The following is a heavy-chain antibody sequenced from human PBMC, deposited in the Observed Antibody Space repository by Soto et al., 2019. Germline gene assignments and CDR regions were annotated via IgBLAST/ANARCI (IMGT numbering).Heavy chain of an antibody. J-gene: IGHJ4*02. V-gene: IGHV3-74*01. Sequence: EVQLVESGGGLVQPGGSLRLSCAASGFTFSSHWLHWVRQAPGKGLVWVSRINSDGSSTNYADSVKGQFTISRDNAKNKLYLQVNSLRAEDTAVYYCARGGSGTYLLDYWGQGTLVTVSS. CDR1: GFTFSSHW. CDR3: ARGGSGTYLLDY. CDR2: INSDGSST. D-gene: IGHD3-10*01.